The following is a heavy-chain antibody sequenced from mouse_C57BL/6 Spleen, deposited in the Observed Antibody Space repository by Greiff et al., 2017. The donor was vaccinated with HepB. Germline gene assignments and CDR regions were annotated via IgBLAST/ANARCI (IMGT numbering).Heavy chain of an antibody. CDR2: IDPEDGDT. CDR3: TTDYYGSSYAMDY. D-gene: IGHD1-1*01. J-gene: IGHJ4*01. CDR1: GFNIKDYY. Sequence: SGAELVRPGASVKLSCTASGFNIKDYYMHWVKQRPEQGLEWIGRIDPEDGDTEYAPKFQGKATMTADTSSNTAYLQLSSLTSEDTAVYYCTTDYYGSSYAMDYWGQGTSVTVSS. V-gene: IGHV14-1*01.